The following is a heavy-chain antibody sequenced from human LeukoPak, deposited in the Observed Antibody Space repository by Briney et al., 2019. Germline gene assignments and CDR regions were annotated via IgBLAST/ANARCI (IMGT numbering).Heavy chain of an antibody. V-gene: IGHV1-18*01. CDR2: ISAYNGNT. CDR1: GYTFTSYG. CDR3: ARDLGGFWVVVAATAHHHAFDI. Sequence: GASVKVSCKASGYTFTSYGISWVRQAPGQGLEWMGWISAYNGNTNYAQKLQGRVTMTTDTSTSTAYMELRSLRSDDTAVYYCARDLGGFWVVVAATAHHHAFDIWGQGTMVTVSS. J-gene: IGHJ3*02. D-gene: IGHD2-15*01.